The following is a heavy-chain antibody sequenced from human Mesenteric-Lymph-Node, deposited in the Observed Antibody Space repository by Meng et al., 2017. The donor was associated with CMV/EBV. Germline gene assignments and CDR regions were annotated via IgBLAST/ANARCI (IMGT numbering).Heavy chain of an antibody. Sequence: ETLSLTCTVSGGSISSYYWSWIRQPPGKGLEWIGYIYYSGSTNYNPSLKSRVTISVDTSKNQFSLKLSSVTAADTAVYYCARVGDYGGNLMHFDYWGQGTLVTVSS. CDR3: ARVGDYGGNLMHFDY. V-gene: IGHV4-59*01. J-gene: IGHJ4*02. CDR2: IYYSGST. D-gene: IGHD4-23*01. CDR1: GGSISSYY.